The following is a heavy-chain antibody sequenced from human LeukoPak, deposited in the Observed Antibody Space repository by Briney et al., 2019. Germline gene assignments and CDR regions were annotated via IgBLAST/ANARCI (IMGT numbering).Heavy chain of an antibody. CDR3: TTEPYYDILTGYYPIDY. V-gene: IGHV3-15*01. CDR2: IKSKTDGGTT. Sequence: GGSLRLSCAASGFTFSNAWMSWVRQAPGKGLEWVGRIKSKTDGGTTDYAAPVKGRFTISRDDSKNTLYLQMNSLKTEDTAVYYCTTEPYYDILTGYYPIDYWGQETLVTVSS. J-gene: IGHJ4*02. D-gene: IGHD3-9*01. CDR1: GFTFSNAW.